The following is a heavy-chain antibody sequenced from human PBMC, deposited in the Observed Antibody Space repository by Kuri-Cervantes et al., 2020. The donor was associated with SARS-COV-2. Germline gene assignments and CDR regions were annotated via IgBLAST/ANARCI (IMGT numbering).Heavy chain of an antibody. D-gene: IGHD1-14*01. V-gene: IGHV3-23*01. J-gene: IGHJ3*02. CDR3: ARALTAGAFDI. Sequence: GGSLRLSCAASGFSFNSYGMSWVRQAPGKGLEWVSAISGSGGSTYYADSVKGRFTISRDNSKNTLYLQMNSLRAEDTAVYYCARALTAGAFDIWGQGTMVTVSS. CDR2: ISGSGGST. CDR1: GFSFNSYG.